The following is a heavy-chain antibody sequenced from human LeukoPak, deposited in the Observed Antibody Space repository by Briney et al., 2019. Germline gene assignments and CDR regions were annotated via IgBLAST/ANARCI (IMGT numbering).Heavy chain of an antibody. V-gene: IGHV3-30*03. D-gene: IGHD3-10*01. Sequence: GGSLRLSCAASGFTFSSYWMHWVRQAPGKGLEWVTAISYDGSNKHYADSVRGRFTISRDNSKNTLYLQMNSLRSDDTAVYYCAQGGSEIYYFYHGMDVWGRGTTVTVSS. CDR1: GFTFSSYW. J-gene: IGHJ6*02. CDR3: AQGGSEIYYFYHGMDV. CDR2: ISYDGSNK.